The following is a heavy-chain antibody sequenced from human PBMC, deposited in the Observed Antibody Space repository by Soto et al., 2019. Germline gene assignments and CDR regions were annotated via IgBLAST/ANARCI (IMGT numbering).Heavy chain of an antibody. CDR2: ISSSGSTI. CDR1: GFTFSDYY. CDR3: ARVRGLGYFDWLLSDDAFDI. V-gene: IGHV3-11*01. J-gene: IGHJ3*02. Sequence: PGGSLRLSCAASGFTFSDYYMSWIRQAPGKGLEWVSYISSSGSTIYYADSVKGRFTISRDNAKNSLYLQMNSLRAEDTAVYYCARVRGLGYFDWLLSDDAFDIWGQGTMVTVSS. D-gene: IGHD3-9*01.